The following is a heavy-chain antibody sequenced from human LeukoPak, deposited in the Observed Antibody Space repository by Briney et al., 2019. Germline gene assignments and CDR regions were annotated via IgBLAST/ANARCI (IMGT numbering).Heavy chain of an antibody. Sequence: SETLSLTCIVSRGSISKYYWSWIRQSPGKGLEWIGYISYSGSTKYNPSFKSRVTMSVDTSKNQFSLKVTSVTAADTAVYYCAGDSYNYGSGSLDYWGQGTLVIVSS. J-gene: IGHJ4*02. CDR2: ISYSGST. V-gene: IGHV4-59*01. CDR3: AGDSYNYGSGSLDY. CDR1: RGSISKYY. D-gene: IGHD5-18*01.